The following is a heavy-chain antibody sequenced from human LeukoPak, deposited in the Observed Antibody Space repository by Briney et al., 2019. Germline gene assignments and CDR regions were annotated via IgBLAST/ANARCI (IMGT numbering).Heavy chain of an antibody. Sequence: SETLSLTCTVSGGSISSYHWSWTRQPPGKGLEWIGYIYYSGSTNYNPSLKSRVTISVDTSKNQFSLKLSSVTAADTAVYYCARGVRYFDYWGQGTLVTVSS. V-gene: IGHV4-59*01. CDR3: ARGVRYFDY. CDR2: IYYSGST. CDR1: GGSISSYH. D-gene: IGHD2-8*01. J-gene: IGHJ4*02.